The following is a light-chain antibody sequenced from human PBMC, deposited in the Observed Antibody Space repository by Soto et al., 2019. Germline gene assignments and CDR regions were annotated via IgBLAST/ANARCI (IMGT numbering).Light chain of an antibody. V-gene: IGKV4-1*01. CDR3: QQYFDVPFT. Sequence: DSLMSQSPDSLAVSLGERATMNCKCSRSVLYKLNNKNHLAWYQQKPGQPPQLIIYWASTRESGVPERFSGSGSGTDFTLTISSLEAEDVAFYWCQQYFDVPFTFGGGTKVDIK. CDR2: WAS. CDR1: RSVLYKLNNKNH. J-gene: IGKJ4*01.